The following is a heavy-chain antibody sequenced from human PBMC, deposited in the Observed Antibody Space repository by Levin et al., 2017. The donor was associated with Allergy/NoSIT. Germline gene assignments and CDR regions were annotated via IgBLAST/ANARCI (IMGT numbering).Heavy chain of an antibody. Sequence: SETLSLTCTVSGGSISGYYWSWIRQPPGKGLEWIGYIYYSGSTKYNPSLKSRVTISVDTSKNQFSLKLNSVTAADTAVYYCARDRTITTTGETYFDGMDVWGQGTTVTVSS. V-gene: IGHV4-59*01. D-gene: IGHD7-27*01. CDR2: IYYSGST. J-gene: IGHJ6*02. CDR3: ARDRTITTTGETYFDGMDV. CDR1: GGSISGYY.